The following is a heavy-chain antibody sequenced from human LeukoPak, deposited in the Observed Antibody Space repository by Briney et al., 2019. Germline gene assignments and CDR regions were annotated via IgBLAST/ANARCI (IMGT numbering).Heavy chain of an antibody. CDR3: ARDQSETIFGVVTGPFDY. CDR2: IYSGDST. J-gene: IGHJ4*02. V-gene: IGHV3-53*04. D-gene: IGHD3-3*01. CDR1: GFTVSSNY. Sequence: GGSLTLSCAASGFTVSSNYMSWVRQAPGKGLEWVSVIYSGDSTFYADSMMGRFTISRHNSKNTLYLQMNSLRAEDTAVYYCARDQSETIFGVVTGPFDYWGQGTLVTVSS.